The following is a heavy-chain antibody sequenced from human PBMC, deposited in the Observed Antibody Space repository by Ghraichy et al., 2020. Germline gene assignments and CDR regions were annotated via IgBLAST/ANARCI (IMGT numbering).Heavy chain of an antibody. CDR1: GFTFDDYG. Sequence: GGSLRLSCAASGFTFDDYGMSWVRQAPGKGLEWVSGINWNGGSTGYADSVKGRFTISRDNSKNTLYLQMNSLRAEDTAVYYCAKDKSEGYYYYMDVWGKGTTVTVSS. V-gene: IGHV3-20*04. CDR3: AKDKSEGYYYYMDV. J-gene: IGHJ6*03. CDR2: INWNGGST.